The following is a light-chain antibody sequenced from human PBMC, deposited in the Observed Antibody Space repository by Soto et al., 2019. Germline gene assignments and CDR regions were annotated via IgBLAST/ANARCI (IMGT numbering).Light chain of an antibody. CDR1: QSVSNNY. J-gene: IGKJ4*01. CDR3: QQYGSSPLT. CDR2: GAS. Sequence: EIVLTQSPGTLSLSPGERATLSCRASQSVSNNYLAWYQQKPGQAPRLLISGASSRATGIPDRFNGSGSGTDFTLTVSRLEPEDFAVYYCQQYGSSPLTFGGGTKVEIK. V-gene: IGKV3-20*01.